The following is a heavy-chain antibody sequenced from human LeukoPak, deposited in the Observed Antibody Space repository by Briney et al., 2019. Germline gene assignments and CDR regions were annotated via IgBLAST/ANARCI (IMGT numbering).Heavy chain of an antibody. Sequence: SETLSLTCTVSGGSISSSSYYWGWIRQPPGKGLEWIGSIYYSGSTYYNPSLKSRVTMSVDTSKNQFSLKLSSVTAADTAVYYCARDSGTTGVVKFDPWGQGTLVTVSS. CDR2: IYYSGST. CDR3: ARDSGTTGVVKFDP. V-gene: IGHV4-39*07. D-gene: IGHD4-23*01. J-gene: IGHJ5*02. CDR1: GGSISSSSYY.